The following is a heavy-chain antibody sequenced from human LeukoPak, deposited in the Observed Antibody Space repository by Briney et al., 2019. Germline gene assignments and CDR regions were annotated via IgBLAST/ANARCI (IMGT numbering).Heavy chain of an antibody. CDR3: AKESRGDIVVVPAAIKGYYYYMDV. CDR2: IYYSGST. Sequence: SETLSPTCTVSGGSISSSSYYWSWIRQPPGKGLEWIGYIYYSGSTNYNPSLKSRVTISVDTSKNQFSLKLSSVTAADTAVYYCAKESRGDIVVVPAAIKGYYYYMDVWGKGTTVTVSS. V-gene: IGHV4-61*01. CDR1: GGSISSSSYY. D-gene: IGHD2-2*01. J-gene: IGHJ6*03.